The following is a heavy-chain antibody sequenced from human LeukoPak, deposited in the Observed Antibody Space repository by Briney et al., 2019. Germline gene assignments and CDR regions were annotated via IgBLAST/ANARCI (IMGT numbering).Heavy chain of an antibody. D-gene: IGHD4-23*01. CDR2: IYSGGNT. V-gene: IGHV3-66*04. CDR3: ARLVTGTTVINSGWFDP. CDR1: GFTVSSNY. Sequence: GGSLRLSCAASGFTVSSNYMTWVRQAPGKGLEWASVIYSGGNTYYPDSVKGRFSISRDNSKNTVYLQMNSLRAEDTAVYYCARLVTGTTVINSGWFDPWGQGTLVTVSS. J-gene: IGHJ5*02.